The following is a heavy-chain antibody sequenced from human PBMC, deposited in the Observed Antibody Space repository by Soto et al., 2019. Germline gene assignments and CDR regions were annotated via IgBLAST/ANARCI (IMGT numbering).Heavy chain of an antibody. Sequence: ASVKVSCKASGGTFSSYAISWVRQAPGQGLEWMGGIIPIFGTANYAQKFQGRVTITADESTSTAYMELSSLRSEDTAVYYCAMATIPPAGYYYYYGMDVWGQGTTVTVSS. V-gene: IGHV1-69*13. CDR3: AMATIPPAGYYYYYGMDV. J-gene: IGHJ6*02. CDR2: IIPIFGTA. CDR1: GGTFSSYA. D-gene: IGHD5-12*01.